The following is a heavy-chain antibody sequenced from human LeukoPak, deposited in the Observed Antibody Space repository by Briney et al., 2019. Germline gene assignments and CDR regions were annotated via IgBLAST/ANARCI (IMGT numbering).Heavy chain of an antibody. Sequence: PSGTLSLTCAVSGVSISGDNWWSWVRQPPGKGLEWIGEIYNSGSTSYNPSLKSRVTMSVDTSKNQFSLKLNSVTAADTAVYYCARGWGPAYCGGDCHRHFDYWGQGTLVTVSS. J-gene: IGHJ4*02. CDR3: ARGWGPAYCGGDCHRHFDY. V-gene: IGHV4-4*02. D-gene: IGHD2-21*02. CDR1: GVSISGDNW. CDR2: IYNSGST.